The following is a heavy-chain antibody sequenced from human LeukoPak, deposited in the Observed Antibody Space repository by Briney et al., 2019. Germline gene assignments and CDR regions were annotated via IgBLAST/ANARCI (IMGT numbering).Heavy chain of an antibody. CDR2: IYYSGST. V-gene: IGHV4-59*01. J-gene: IGHJ4*02. D-gene: IGHD3-10*01. CDR1: GGSISSYY. CDR3: TLGYGSGSYNY. Sequence: PSETLSLTCTVSGGSISSYYWSWIRQSPGKGLEWIGYIYYSGSTNYNPSLKSRVTISVDTSKNKFSLKLSSVTAADTAVYYCTLGYGSGSYNYWGRGTLVTVSS.